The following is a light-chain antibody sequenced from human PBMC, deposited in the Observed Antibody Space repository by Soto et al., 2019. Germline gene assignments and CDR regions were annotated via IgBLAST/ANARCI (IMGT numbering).Light chain of an antibody. CDR1: NSDVGHYNF. Sequence: QSVLTQPPSASGSPGQSVTISCTGTNSDVGHYNFVSWYQQHPGKAPKLIIYEVTERPSGVPDRFSGSKSGNTASLTVSGLQADDEADYYCSSYSRSNTFVFGTGTKLTVL. CDR3: SSYSRSNTFV. V-gene: IGLV2-8*01. CDR2: EVT. J-gene: IGLJ1*01.